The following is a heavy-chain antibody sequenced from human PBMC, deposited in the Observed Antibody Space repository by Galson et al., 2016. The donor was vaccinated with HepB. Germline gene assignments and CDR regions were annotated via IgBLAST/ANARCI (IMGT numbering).Heavy chain of an antibody. CDR2: MYYSGSA. J-gene: IGHJ2*01. V-gene: IGHV4-61*01. CDR3: ARGRRTYIWGSYRPDWYLDL. D-gene: IGHD3-16*02. CDR1: GASVNSGTDY. Sequence: SETLSLTCTVSGASVNSGTDYWNWIRQPPGKGLEWIGYMYYSGSANYNPSLKSRVTISEDMSKNQFSLKLTSVTAADTAVYYCARGRRTYIWGSYRPDWYLDLWGRGIMVTVSS.